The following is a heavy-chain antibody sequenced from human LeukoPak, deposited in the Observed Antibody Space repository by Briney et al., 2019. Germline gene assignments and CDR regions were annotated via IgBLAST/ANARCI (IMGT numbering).Heavy chain of an antibody. CDR2: IRSKANSYAT. D-gene: IGHD5-24*01. J-gene: IGHJ4*02. Sequence: GGSLKLSCAASGFTFSGSAMHWVRQASGKGLEWVGRIRSKANSYATAYAASVKGRFTISRDDSKNTAYLQMNSLKTEDTAVYYCTSRGFLEDGYKRWGQGTLVTVSS. CDR1: GFTFSGSA. V-gene: IGHV3-73*01. CDR3: TSRGFLEDGYKR.